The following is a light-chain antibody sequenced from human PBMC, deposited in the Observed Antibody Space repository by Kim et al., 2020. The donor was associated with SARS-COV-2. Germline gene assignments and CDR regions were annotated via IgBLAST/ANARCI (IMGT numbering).Light chain of an antibody. CDR1: SSNIGAGYD. Sequence: QSVLTQPPSVSGAPGQRVTISCTGSSSNIGAGYDVHWYQQLPGTAPKLLIYGNSNRPSGVPDRFSGSKSGTSASLAITGLQAEDEADYYCSSYRSSGYVFGTGTKVTVL. CDR3: SSYRSSGYV. V-gene: IGLV1-40*01. CDR2: GNS. J-gene: IGLJ1*01.